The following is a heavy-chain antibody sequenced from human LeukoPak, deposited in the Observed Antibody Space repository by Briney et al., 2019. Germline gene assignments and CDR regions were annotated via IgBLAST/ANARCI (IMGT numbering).Heavy chain of an antibody. CDR1: GYSISSGYY. J-gene: IGHJ4*02. Sequence: SETLSLTCAVSGYSISSGYYWGWIRQPPGKGLEWFGSIYHSGSTYYNPSLKSRVTISVDTSKNQFSLKLSSVTAADTAVYYTPRRRGGYSTDYWGQGTLVTVSS. CDR3: PRRRGGYSTDY. CDR2: IYHSGST. V-gene: IGHV4-38-2*01. D-gene: IGHD4-11*01.